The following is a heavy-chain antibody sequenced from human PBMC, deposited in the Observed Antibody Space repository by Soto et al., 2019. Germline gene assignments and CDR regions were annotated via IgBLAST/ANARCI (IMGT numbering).Heavy chain of an antibody. D-gene: IGHD3-16*01. Sequence: EVQLLESGGGLVQPGGSLRLSCAASGFTFSGYAMSWVRQAPGKGLEWVSAISGSGGSSYYADSVKGRFSISRDNSKNTLYLQMNSLRAEDTAVYYCAREMITFGGVIALWGQGTLVTVSS. CDR3: AREMITFGGVIAL. CDR2: ISGSGGSS. V-gene: IGHV3-23*01. J-gene: IGHJ5*02. CDR1: GFTFSGYA.